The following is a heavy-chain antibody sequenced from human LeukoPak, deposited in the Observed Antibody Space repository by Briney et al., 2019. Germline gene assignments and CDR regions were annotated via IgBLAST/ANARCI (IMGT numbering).Heavy chain of an antibody. J-gene: IGHJ5*02. CDR3: VRVTTTVTTLWFDP. CDR1: GGSISSYY. CDR2: IYYSGST. D-gene: IGHD4-17*01. V-gene: IGHV4-59*01. Sequence: SETLSLTCTVSGGSISSYYWSWIRQPPGKGLEWIGYIYYSGSTSYNPSLRSRVTISVDTSKNQFSLKLSSVTAADTAVYYCVRVTTTVTTLWFDPWGQGTLVTVSS.